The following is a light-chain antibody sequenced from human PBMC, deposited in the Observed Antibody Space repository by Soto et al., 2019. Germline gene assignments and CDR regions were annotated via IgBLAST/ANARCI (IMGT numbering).Light chain of an antibody. CDR1: ISDVGGYNF. CDR3: REFPACPYR. J-gene: IGLJ1*01. Sequence: QSVLTQPASVSGSPGQSITISCTGTISDVGGYNFVSWYQQYPGKAPKLMICDVSNRPSGVSNRFSGSKSGNTASLTISGLQAEDEAYYYCREFPACPYRFATGTVVTVL. CDR2: DVS. V-gene: IGLV2-14*03.